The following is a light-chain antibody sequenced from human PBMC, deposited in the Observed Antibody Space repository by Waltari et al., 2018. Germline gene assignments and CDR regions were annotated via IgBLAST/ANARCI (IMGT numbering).Light chain of an antibody. CDR1: SRDVGSYTL. CDR3: CSYAGSSTWV. J-gene: IGLJ3*02. V-gene: IGLV2-23*01. Sequence: QSALTQPASVSGSPGQSITISCTGTSRDVGSYTLVSWYQQHPGKAPKLMIYAGSKRPSGFSNRFSSSKSGNTASLTISGLQAADEADYYCCSYAGSSTWVFGGGTKLTVL. CDR2: AGS.